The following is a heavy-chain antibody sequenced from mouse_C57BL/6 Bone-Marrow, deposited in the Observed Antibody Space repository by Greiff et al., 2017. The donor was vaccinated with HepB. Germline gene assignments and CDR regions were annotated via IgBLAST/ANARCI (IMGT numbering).Heavy chain of an antibody. CDR2: ISSGSSTI. V-gene: IGHV5-17*01. CDR3: ARPLYSNYMLWYFDV. CDR1: GFTFSDYG. J-gene: IGHJ1*03. Sequence: EVMLVESGGGLVKPGGSLKLSCAASGFTFSDYGMHWVRQAPEKGLEWVAYISSGSSTIYYADTVKGRFTISRDNAKNTLFLQMTSLRSEDTAMYYCARPLYSNYMLWYFDVWGTGTTVTVSS. D-gene: IGHD2-5*01.